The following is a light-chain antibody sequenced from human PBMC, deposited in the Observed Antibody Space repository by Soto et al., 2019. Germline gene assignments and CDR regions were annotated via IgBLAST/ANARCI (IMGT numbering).Light chain of an antibody. CDR1: QAISSY. V-gene: IGKV1-9*01. CDR2: AAS. CDR3: QQLNSYPLT. Sequence: IQLTQSPSSLSASVGDRVTITCRASQAISSYLAWYQQKPGKAPNLLIYAASTLQSGVPSRFSGSGSGTDFTLTIGSLQPEDFATYFCQQLNSYPLTFGGGTKVEIK. J-gene: IGKJ4*01.